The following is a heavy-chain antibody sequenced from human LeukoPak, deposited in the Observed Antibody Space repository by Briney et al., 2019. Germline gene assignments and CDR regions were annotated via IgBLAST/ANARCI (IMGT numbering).Heavy chain of an antibody. D-gene: IGHD6-6*01. V-gene: IGHV4-59*08. J-gene: IGHJ4*02. CDR2: IYYSGST. CDR3: ARHRGSSSFVDY. Sequence: SEALSLTCTVSGGSISSYYWSWIRQPPGKGLEWIGYIYYSGSTNYNPSLKSRVTISVDTSKNQFSLKLSSVTAADTAVYYCARHRGSSSFVDYWGQGTLVTVSS. CDR1: GGSISSYY.